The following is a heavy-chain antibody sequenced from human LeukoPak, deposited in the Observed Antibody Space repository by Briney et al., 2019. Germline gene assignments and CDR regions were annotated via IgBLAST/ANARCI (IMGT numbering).Heavy chain of an antibody. CDR3: VKEAALAGAEY. CDR2: ISSSSSTI. V-gene: IGHV3-48*04. J-gene: IGHJ4*02. D-gene: IGHD6-19*01. CDR1: GFTFSTYS. Sequence: GGSLRLSCAASGFTFSTYSMNWVRQAPGKGLEWVSYISSSSSTIHYADSVKGRFTISRDNAKNSLYLQMNSLRAEDTAVYYCVKEAALAGAEYWGQGTLVTVSS.